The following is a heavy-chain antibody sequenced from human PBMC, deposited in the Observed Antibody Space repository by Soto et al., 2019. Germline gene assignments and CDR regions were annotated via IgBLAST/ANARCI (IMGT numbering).Heavy chain of an antibody. CDR3: ARDQLLWFGELSYYYYYGMDV. Sequence: SETLSLTCTVSGGSISSYYWSWIRQPPGKGLEWIGYIYYSGSTYYNPSLKSRVTISVDTSKNQFSLKLSSVTAADTAVYYCARDQLLWFGELSYYYYYGMDVWGQGTTVTVS. V-gene: IGHV4-59*12. D-gene: IGHD3-10*01. CDR1: GGSISSYY. CDR2: IYYSGST. J-gene: IGHJ6*02.